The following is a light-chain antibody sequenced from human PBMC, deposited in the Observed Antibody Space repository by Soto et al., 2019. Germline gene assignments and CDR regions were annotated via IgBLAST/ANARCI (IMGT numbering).Light chain of an antibody. CDR3: QQYGSSLPIT. J-gene: IGKJ5*01. Sequence: EMVLTQSPGTLSLSPGERATLSCRASQSVSSSSLAWYQQKPGQAPRLLIYGASSRATGIPDRFSGSGSGTYFTITSSSLEPVDFAVFFCQQYGSSLPITFGQGTRLEI. V-gene: IGKV3-20*01. CDR1: QSVSSSS. CDR2: GAS.